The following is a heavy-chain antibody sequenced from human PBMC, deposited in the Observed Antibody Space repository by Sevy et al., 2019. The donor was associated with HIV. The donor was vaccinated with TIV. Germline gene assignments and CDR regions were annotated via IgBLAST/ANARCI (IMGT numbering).Heavy chain of an antibody. Sequence: GGSLRLSCAASGFTFSSYWMSWVRQAPGKGLEWVANIKQDGSEKYYVDSVKGRFTISRDNAKNSPYLQMNSLRAEDTAVYYCARDASDYYDTSGPMYAFDIWGQGTMVTVSS. CDR3: ARDASDYYDTSGPMYAFDI. CDR2: IKQDGSEK. D-gene: IGHD3-22*01. V-gene: IGHV3-7*03. J-gene: IGHJ3*02. CDR1: GFTFSSYW.